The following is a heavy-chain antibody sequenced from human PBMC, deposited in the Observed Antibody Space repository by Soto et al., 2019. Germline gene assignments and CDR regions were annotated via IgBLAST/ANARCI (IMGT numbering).Heavy chain of an antibody. J-gene: IGHJ4*02. CDR3: ASSYGSGYRAFDY. CDR2: INPILSMS. CDR1: GDTFSFYS. V-gene: IGHV1-69*02. Sequence: QVQLVQSGAEVRKPGSSVKVSCKASGDTFSFYSINWVRQDPGLGLEWMGRINPILSMSNYAQRFQCRVTMTADKSTSTAYMELSGLRSEDTAIYYCASSYGSGYRAFDYWGQGALVTVSS. D-gene: IGHD3-10*01.